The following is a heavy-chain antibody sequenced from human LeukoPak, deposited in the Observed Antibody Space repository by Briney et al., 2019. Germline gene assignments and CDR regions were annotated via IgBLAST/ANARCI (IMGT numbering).Heavy chain of an antibody. D-gene: IGHD3-10*01. CDR1: GGSISSGSYY. J-gene: IGHJ3*02. Sequence: PSETLSLTCTVSGGSISSGSYYWSWIRQPAGKGLEWIGRIYTSGSTNYNPSLKSRVTISVDTSKNQFSLKLSSVTAADTAVYYCATYYYGSGTQGAVAFDIWGQGTMVTVSS. CDR2: IYTSGST. CDR3: ATYYYGSGTQGAVAFDI. V-gene: IGHV4-61*02.